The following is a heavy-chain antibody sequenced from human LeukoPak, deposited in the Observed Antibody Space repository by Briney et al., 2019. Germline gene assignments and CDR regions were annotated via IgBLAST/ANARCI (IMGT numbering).Heavy chain of an antibody. CDR2: IYYSGST. Sequence: SETLSLTCTVSGGSISSYYWSWIRQPPGKGLEWIGYIYYSGSTNYNPSLKSRVTISVDTSKNQFSLKLSSVTAADTAVYYCARTEWLTNGGDYWGQGTLVTVSS. J-gene: IGHJ4*02. D-gene: IGHD5-12*01. CDR3: ARTEWLTNGGDY. V-gene: IGHV4-59*01. CDR1: GGSISSYY.